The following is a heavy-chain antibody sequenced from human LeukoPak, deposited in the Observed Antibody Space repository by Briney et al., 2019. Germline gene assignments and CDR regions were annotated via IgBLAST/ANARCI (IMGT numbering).Heavy chain of an antibody. CDR2: INHSGST. J-gene: IGHJ4*02. CDR3: ARSNFDY. Sequence: SETLSLTCAVYGGSFSGYYWSWIRQPPGKGLEWIGEINHSGSTNYDPSLKSRVTISVDTSKNQFSLKLSSVTAADTAVYYCARSNFDYWGQGTLVTVSS. V-gene: IGHV4-34*01. CDR1: GGSFSGYY.